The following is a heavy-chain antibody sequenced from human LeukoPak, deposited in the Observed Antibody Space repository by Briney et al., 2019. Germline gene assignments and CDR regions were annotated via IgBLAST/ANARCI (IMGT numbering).Heavy chain of an antibody. V-gene: IGHV1-69*01. J-gene: IGHJ6*02. CDR3: ARCPIYGDYRYYYYYGMDV. Sequence: GSSVKLSCKASGGTFSSYAISWVRQAPGQGLEWMGGIIPIFGTANYAQKFQGRVTITADESTSTAYMELSSLRSEDTVVYYCARCPIYGDYRYYYYYGMDVWGQGTTVTVSS. CDR1: GGTFSSYA. CDR2: IIPIFGTA. D-gene: IGHD4-17*01.